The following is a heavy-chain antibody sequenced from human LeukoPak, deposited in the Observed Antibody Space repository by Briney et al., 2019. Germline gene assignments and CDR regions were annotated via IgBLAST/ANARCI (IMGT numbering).Heavy chain of an antibody. J-gene: IGHJ4*02. CDR3: ARGDGSGHDSGLVGGY. D-gene: IGHD5-12*01. V-gene: IGHV3-48*01. CDR1: GFTFSSYS. CDR2: ISSSSSTI. Sequence: PGGSLRLSCAASGFTFSSYSMNWVRQAPGKGLEWVSYISSSSSTIYYADSVKGRFTISRDNAKNSLYLQMNSLRAEDTAVYYCARGDGSGHDSGLVGGYWGQGTLVTVSS.